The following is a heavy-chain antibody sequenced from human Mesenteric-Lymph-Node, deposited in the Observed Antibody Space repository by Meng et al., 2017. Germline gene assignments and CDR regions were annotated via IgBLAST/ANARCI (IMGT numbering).Heavy chain of an antibody. CDR1: GFTFSSYG. D-gene: IGHD3-22*01. CDR3: ARDLYYYDSSGGGDY. Sequence: GESLKISCAASGFTFSSYGMHWVRQAPGKGLEWVAVIWYDGSNKYYADSVKGRFTISRDNSKNTLYLQMNSLRAEDTAVYYCARDLYYYDSSGGGDYWAREPWSPSPQ. CDR2: IWYDGSNK. V-gene: IGHV3-33*01. J-gene: IGHJ4*02.